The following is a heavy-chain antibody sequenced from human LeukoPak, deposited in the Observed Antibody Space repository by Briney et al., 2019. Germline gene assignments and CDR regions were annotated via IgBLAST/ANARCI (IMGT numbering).Heavy chain of an antibody. J-gene: IGHJ4*02. CDR2: IIPIFGTT. D-gene: IGHD5-12*01. CDR1: GGTFNSYA. V-gene: IGHV1-69*06. Sequence: ASVKVSCKASGGTFNSYAISWVRQAPGQGLEWMGGIIPIFGTTNYARKFRGRVTLTADKSTRTAYMELSSLRSEDTAVYYCARGPSGYHNTGGQGTPVTVSS. CDR3: ARGPSGYHNT.